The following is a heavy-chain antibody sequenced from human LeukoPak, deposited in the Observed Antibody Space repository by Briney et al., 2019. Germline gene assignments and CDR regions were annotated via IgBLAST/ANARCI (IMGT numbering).Heavy chain of an antibody. D-gene: IGHD3-3*01. CDR3: AKDHEGVTIFGVVTGGMDV. CDR2: VITSGGTT. Sequence: GGSLRLSCAASGFTFSSYAMSWVRQAPGKGLEWVSAVITSGGTTYYADSVKGRFTISRDNSKNTLSLQMNSLRAEDTAVYYCAKDHEGVTIFGVVTGGMDVWGQGTTVTVSS. J-gene: IGHJ6*02. CDR1: GFTFSSYA. V-gene: IGHV3-23*01.